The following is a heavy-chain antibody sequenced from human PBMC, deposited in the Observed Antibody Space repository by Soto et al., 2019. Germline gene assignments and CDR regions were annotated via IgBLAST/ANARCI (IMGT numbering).Heavy chain of an antibody. CDR1: GYTFINYG. D-gene: IGHD3-3*01. CDR3: ARDVRATYDFWSVDWFDP. CDR2: ISAYNGNT. V-gene: IGHV1-18*01. Sequence: QVQLVQSGAEVKKPGASVKVSCKASGYTFINYGISWERQAPGQGLEWMGWISAYNGNTNYAQKLQGRVTMTTDTSTSTAYMELRSLRSDDTAVYYCARDVRATYDFWSVDWFDPWGQGTLVTVSS. J-gene: IGHJ5*02.